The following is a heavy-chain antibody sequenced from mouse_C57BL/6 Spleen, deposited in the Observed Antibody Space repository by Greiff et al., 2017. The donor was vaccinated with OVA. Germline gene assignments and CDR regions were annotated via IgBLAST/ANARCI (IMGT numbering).Heavy chain of an antibody. J-gene: IGHJ1*03. D-gene: IGHD2-4*01. CDR1: GYTFTDYY. CDR3: ATSYDYDGGWYFDV. Sequence: EVQLQQSGPELVKPGASVKISCKASGYTFTDYYMNWVKQSHGKSLEWIGDINPNNGGTSYNQKFKGKATLTVDKSSSTAYMELRSLTSEDSAVYYCATSYDYDGGWYFDVWGTGTTVTVSS. CDR2: INPNNGGT. V-gene: IGHV1-26*01.